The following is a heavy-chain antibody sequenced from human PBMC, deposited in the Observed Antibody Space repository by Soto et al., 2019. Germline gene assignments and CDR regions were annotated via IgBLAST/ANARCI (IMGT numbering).Heavy chain of an antibody. Sequence: EVQLLESGGGLVQPGGSLRLSCAAPGFTFSSYAMSWVRQAPGKGLEWVSAISGSGGSTYYADSVKGRFTISRDNSKNTLYLQMNSLRAEDTAVYYCAKSLNGELLFLCAFDIWGQGTMVTVSS. J-gene: IGHJ3*02. D-gene: IGHD3-10*01. CDR2: ISGSGGST. CDR3: AKSLNGELLFLCAFDI. CDR1: GFTFSSYA. V-gene: IGHV3-23*01.